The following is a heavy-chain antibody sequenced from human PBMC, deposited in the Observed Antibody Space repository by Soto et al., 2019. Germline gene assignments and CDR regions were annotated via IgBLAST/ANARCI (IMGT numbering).Heavy chain of an antibody. J-gene: IGHJ3*02. V-gene: IGHV4-31*03. CDR1: GGSISSGGYY. D-gene: IGHD3-3*01. CDR3: ASTSSGYLDAFDI. CDR2: IYYSGST. Sequence: SETLSLTCTVSGGSISSGGYYWSWIRQHPGKGLEWIGYIYYSGSTYYNPSLKSRVTISVDTSKNQFSLKLSSVTAADTAVYYCASTSSGYLDAFDIWGQGTMVTVSS.